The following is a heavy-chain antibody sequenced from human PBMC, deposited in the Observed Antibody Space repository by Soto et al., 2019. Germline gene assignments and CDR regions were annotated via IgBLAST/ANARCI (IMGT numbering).Heavy chain of an antibody. Sequence: PSQTLSLTCAISGDSVSSNNAAWNWIRQSPSRGLEWLGRTYYRSKWYNDYTVSVKSRITINPDTSKNQFSLQLNSVTPEDTAVYYCAILFCSGSPCTIDYWGQGSLVTVSS. D-gene: IGHD2-15*01. CDR3: AILFCSGSPCTIDY. V-gene: IGHV6-1*01. J-gene: IGHJ4*02. CDR1: GDSVSSNNAA. CDR2: TYYRSKWYN.